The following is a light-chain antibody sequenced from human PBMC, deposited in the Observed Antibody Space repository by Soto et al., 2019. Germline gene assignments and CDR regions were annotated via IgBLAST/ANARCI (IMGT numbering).Light chain of an antibody. CDR2: DVN. CDR3: SSYSGSSTHVV. J-gene: IGLJ2*01. CDR1: SSDIGGYNY. Sequence: QSVLTQPASVSGSPGQSITISCTGTSSDIGGYNYVSWYQQHPGKAPKLMIYDVNNRPSGVSNRFSGSKSGNTASLTISGLQAEDEADYYCSSYSGSSTHVVFGGGTKLTVL. V-gene: IGLV2-14*01.